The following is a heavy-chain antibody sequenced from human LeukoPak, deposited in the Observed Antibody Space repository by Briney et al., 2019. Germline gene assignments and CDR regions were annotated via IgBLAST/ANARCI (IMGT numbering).Heavy chain of an antibody. CDR1: GFTFSSYA. CDR3: AKWTSLSGSALDY. V-gene: IGHV3-23*01. J-gene: IGHJ4*02. D-gene: IGHD3-10*01. CDR2: ISGSGGST. Sequence: GGSLRLSCAASGFTFSSYAMSWVRQAPGKGLEWVSAISGSGGSTYYADSVKGRFAISRDNSKNTLYLQMNSLRAEDTAVYYCAKWTSLSGSALDYWGQGTLVTVSS.